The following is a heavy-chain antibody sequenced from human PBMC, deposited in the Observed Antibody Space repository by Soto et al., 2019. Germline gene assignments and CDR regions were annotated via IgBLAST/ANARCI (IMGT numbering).Heavy chain of an antibody. J-gene: IGHJ4*02. D-gene: IGHD1-26*01. CDR2: IYYSGST. Sequence: VQLLESGGGLVQPGGSLRLSCAASGFTFSNYAMSWIRQHPGKGLEWIGYIYYSGSTYYNPSLKSRVTISVDTSKNQFSLKLSSVTAADTAVYYCARVHRGSYALDYWGQGTLVTVSS. V-gene: IGHV4-31*02. CDR3: ARVHRGSYALDY. CDR1: GFTFSNYA.